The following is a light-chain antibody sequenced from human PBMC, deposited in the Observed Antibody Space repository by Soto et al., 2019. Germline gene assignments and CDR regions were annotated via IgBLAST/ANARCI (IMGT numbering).Light chain of an antibody. CDR3: QQYNNWPPWT. CDR1: QSIGSD. J-gene: IGKJ1*01. Sequence: EVVMTQSPATLSVSPGERGTLSCRASQSIGSDIAWYQKKPGQAPRLLIYGASTRATGIPVRFSGSGSGTEFTLTINRLQSEDFGVYYCQQYNNWPPWTFGQGTKVDIK. V-gene: IGKV3-15*01. CDR2: GAS.